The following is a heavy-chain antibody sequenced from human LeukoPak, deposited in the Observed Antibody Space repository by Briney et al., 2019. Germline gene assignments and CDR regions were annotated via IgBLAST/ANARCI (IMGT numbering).Heavy chain of an antibody. Sequence: SETLSLTCAVSGGSISSGGYSWTWIRQPSGKGLECIGHIYYNGSTYYNPSLKSRVTISLDTSKNQFSLRLSSVTAADTAVYFCARGSSSWMDYYMDVWGKGTTVTVSS. V-gene: IGHV4-30-4*07. CDR1: GGSISSGGYS. CDR2: IYYNGST. CDR3: ARGSSSWMDYYMDV. D-gene: IGHD6-13*01. J-gene: IGHJ6*03.